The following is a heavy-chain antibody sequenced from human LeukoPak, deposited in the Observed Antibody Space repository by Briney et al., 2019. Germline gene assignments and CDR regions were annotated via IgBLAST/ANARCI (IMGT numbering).Heavy chain of an antibody. Sequence: MASETLSLTCAVYGGSFSGYYWSWIRQPPGKGLEWIGEINHSGSTNNNPSLKSRVTISVDTSKNQFSLKLSSVTAADTAVYYCARGVTMTTVTNTSTYYFDYWGQGTLVTVSS. CDR3: ARGVTMTTVTNTSTYYFDY. V-gene: IGHV4-34*01. CDR2: INHSGST. D-gene: IGHD4-17*01. J-gene: IGHJ4*02. CDR1: GGSFSGYY.